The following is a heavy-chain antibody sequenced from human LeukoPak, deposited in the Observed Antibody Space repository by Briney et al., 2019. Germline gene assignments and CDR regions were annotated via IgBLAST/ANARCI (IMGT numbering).Heavy chain of an antibody. CDR3: ARHYYYDSSTSSFDY. D-gene: IGHD3-22*01. V-gene: IGHV4-39*01. Sequence: SETLSLTCTVSGGSLSSSSYYWAWLRQPPGKGLGWIRCIYYSGSTYYNPSLKSGVTISVDTSKKQFSQKLSSVTAADTAVYYCARHYYYDSSTSSFDYWGQGTLVTVSS. CDR2: IYYSGST. J-gene: IGHJ4*02. CDR1: GGSLSSSSYY.